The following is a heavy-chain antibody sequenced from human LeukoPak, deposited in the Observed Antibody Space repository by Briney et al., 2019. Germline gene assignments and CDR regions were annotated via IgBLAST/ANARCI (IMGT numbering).Heavy chain of an antibody. Sequence: PGESLRLSCAASGISISSYAMSWVRQAPGKGLEWVSGISISGGSTSYADSVKGRFTISRDNPRNTLYMETNSLRAEDTALYYCAIMHPYYDGRDYWVQWGQGTLVTVSS. CDR3: AIMHPYYDGRDYWVQ. J-gene: IGHJ4*02. CDR2: ISISGGST. V-gene: IGHV3-23*01. CDR1: GISISSYA. D-gene: IGHD3-22*01.